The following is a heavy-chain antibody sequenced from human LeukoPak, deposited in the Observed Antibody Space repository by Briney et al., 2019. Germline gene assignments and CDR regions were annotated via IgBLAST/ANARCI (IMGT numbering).Heavy chain of an antibody. CDR3: ARAPYGTAAGAFDI. CDR1: GYTFTSYG. V-gene: IGHV1-18*01. CDR2: ISAYNGNT. J-gene: IGHJ3*02. Sequence: GASVKVSCKASGYTFTSYGISWVRQAPGQGLERMGWISAYNGNTNYAQKLQGRVTMTTDTSTSTAYMELRSLRSDDTAVYYCARAPYGTAAGAFDIWGQGTMVTVSS. D-gene: IGHD6-13*01.